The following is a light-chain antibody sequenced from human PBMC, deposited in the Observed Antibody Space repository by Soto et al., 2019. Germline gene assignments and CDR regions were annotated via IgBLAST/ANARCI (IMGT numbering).Light chain of an antibody. J-gene: IGKJ5*01. V-gene: IGKV1-33*01. CDR3: QQYDDLPPIN. Sequence: DIQMTQSPSSLSASVGDRVTITCQASQDIRNYLHWYQQKPGKAPKLLIYDASTLETGVPSRFSGGGSGTHFTFTINNLQPEDIATYYCQQYDDLPPINFGQGTRLEIK. CDR2: DAS. CDR1: QDIRNY.